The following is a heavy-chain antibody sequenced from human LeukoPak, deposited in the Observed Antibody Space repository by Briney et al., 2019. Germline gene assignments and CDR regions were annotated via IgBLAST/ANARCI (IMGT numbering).Heavy chain of an antibody. CDR2: ISWNSGSI. CDR1: GFTFSSYA. Sequence: PGGSLRLSCAASGFTFSSYAMHWVRQAPGKGLEWVSGISWNSGSIGYADSVKGRFTISRDNAKNSLYLQMNSLRAEDTALYYCAKDRYYDSSGYFPRHAFDIWGQGTMVTVSS. CDR3: AKDRYYDSSGYFPRHAFDI. V-gene: IGHV3-9*01. D-gene: IGHD3-22*01. J-gene: IGHJ3*02.